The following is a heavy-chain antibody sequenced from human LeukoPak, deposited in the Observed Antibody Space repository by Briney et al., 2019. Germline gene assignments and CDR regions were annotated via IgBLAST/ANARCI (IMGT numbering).Heavy chain of an antibody. CDR2: IYTSGST. CDR1: GGSISSGSYY. V-gene: IGHV4-61*02. Sequence: SETLSLTCTVSGGSISSGSYYWSWIRQPAGKGLEWIGRIYTSGSTNYNPSLKSRVTISVDTSKNQFSLKLSSVTAADTAVYYCARTKEYSSSWYEDYYMDVWGKGTMVTVSS. D-gene: IGHD6-13*01. CDR3: ARTKEYSSSWYEDYYMDV. J-gene: IGHJ6*03.